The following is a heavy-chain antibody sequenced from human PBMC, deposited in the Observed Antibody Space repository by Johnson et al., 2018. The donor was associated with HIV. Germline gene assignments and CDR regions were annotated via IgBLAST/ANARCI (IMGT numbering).Heavy chain of an antibody. CDR3: AKTTRGNWGSCFDI. Sequence: QVQLVESGGGLVKHGGSLRLSCAASGFSFSDHFMCWIRQASGKGSACICYISSSGPTIYYTESLTGRFTISRDNAKNPLYLQLNSLRAEDTALYYCAKTTRGNWGSCFDIWGRGTMVTVSS. J-gene: IGHJ3*02. D-gene: IGHD7-27*01. CDR1: GFSFSDHF. V-gene: IGHV3-11*04. CDR2: ISSSGPTI.